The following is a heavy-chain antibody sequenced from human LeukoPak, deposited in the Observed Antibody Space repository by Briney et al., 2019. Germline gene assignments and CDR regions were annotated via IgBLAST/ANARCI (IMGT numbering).Heavy chain of an antibody. Sequence: GGSLRLSCAASGFTFSDWYMSWIRQSPGKGLEWVSYISTSSDTNYADPVKGRFTISRDNAKNSLYLQMNSLRAEDTAVYYCARGHYEMEVWGQGTTVTVSS. CDR3: ARGHYEMEV. J-gene: IGHJ6*02. V-gene: IGHV3-11*06. CDR1: GFTFSDWY. CDR2: ISTSSDT.